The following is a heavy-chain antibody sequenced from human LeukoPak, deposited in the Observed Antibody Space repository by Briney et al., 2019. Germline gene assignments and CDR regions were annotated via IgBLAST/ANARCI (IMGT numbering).Heavy chain of an antibody. V-gene: IGHV1-2*02. CDR2: INPNSGGT. CDR1: GYTFTGYY. D-gene: IGHD3-10*01. Sequence: ASVKVSCKASGYTFTGYYMHWVRQAPGQGLEGMGWINPNSGGTNYAQKFQGRVTMTRDTSISTAYMELSRLRSDDTAVYYCARDLATEWFGELLLDWGQGTLVTVSS. CDR3: ARDLATEWFGELLLD. J-gene: IGHJ4*02.